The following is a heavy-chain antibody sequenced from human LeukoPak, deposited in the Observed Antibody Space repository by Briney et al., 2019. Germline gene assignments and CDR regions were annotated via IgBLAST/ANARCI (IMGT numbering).Heavy chain of an antibody. CDR2: ISSSSSYI. D-gene: IGHD3-16*01. CDR1: GFTFSSYS. CDR3: ARGPVMIKFGGVRSLDY. Sequence: PGGSLRLSCAASGFTFSSYSMNWVRQAPGKGLEWVSSISSSSSYIYYADSVKGRFTISRDNAKNSLYLQMNSLRAEDTAVYYCARGPVMIKFGGVRSLDYWGQGTLVTVSS. V-gene: IGHV3-21*01. J-gene: IGHJ4*02.